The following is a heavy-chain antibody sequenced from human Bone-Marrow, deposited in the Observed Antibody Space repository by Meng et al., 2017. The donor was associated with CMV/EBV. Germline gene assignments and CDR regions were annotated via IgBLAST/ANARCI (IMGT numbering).Heavy chain of an antibody. Sequence: GESLKTSCAASGFTFSNAWMSWVRQAPGKGLEWVGRIKSKTDGGTTDYAAPVKGRFTISRDDSKNTLSLQMNSLKTEDTAVYYCTVRTALGYCSGGSCYNRFDYWGQGTLVTVSS. CDR3: TVRTALGYCSGGSCYNRFDY. V-gene: IGHV3-15*01. D-gene: IGHD2-15*01. J-gene: IGHJ4*02. CDR1: GFTFSNAW. CDR2: IKSKTDGGTT.